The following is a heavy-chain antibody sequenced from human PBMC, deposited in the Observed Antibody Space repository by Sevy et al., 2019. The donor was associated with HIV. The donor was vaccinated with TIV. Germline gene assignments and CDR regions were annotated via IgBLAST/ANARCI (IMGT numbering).Heavy chain of an antibody. D-gene: IGHD3-22*01. V-gene: IGHV3-30-3*01. CDR3: ARGPHYYDSSGYTFDY. J-gene: IGHJ4*02. CDR1: GFTFSSYA. CDR2: ISYDGSNK. Sequence: GGSLRLSCAASGFTFSSYAMHCVRQAPGKGLEWVAVISYDGSNKYYADSVKVRFTISRDNSKNTLYLQMNSLRAEDTAVYDSARGPHYYDSSGYTFDYWGQGTLVTVSS.